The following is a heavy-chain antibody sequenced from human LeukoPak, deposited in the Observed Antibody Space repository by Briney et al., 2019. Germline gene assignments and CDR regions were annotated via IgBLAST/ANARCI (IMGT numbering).Heavy chain of an antibody. CDR1: GFPFNAYW. J-gene: IGHJ4*02. CDR3: ARSLPYGTTWYGRSDF. Sequence: GGSLRLSCAASGFPFNAYWMTWVRQAPGKGLEWVANIRQDGDTKYYVDSVKGRFTISRDNAMDSLYLQMNSLRAEDTAIYYCARSLPYGTTWYGRSDFWGQGTLVTVSS. V-gene: IGHV3-7*03. D-gene: IGHD6-13*01. CDR2: IRQDGDTK.